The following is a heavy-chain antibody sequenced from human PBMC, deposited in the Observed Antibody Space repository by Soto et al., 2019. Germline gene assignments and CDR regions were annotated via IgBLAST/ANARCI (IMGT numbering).Heavy chain of an antibody. CDR3: AKKTGIGWSYFHY. J-gene: IGHJ4*02. CDR2: ISWDSGTI. Sequence: PGGSLRLSCAASGFTFDDYAMHWVRQGPGKGLEWVSGISWDSGTIDQADSVKGRFTISRDNAKNSLYLQMNSLRAEDTALYFCAKKTGIGWSYFHYWGLGTLVTVSS. CDR1: GFTFDDYA. D-gene: IGHD1-1*01. V-gene: IGHV3-9*01.